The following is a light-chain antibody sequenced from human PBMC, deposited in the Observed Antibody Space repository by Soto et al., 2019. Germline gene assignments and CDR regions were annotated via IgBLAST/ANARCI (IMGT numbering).Light chain of an antibody. CDR2: AAS. CDR1: QTVSSN. CDR3: QQYNNWPQT. J-gene: IGKJ1*01. V-gene: IGKV3-15*01. Sequence: EIVMTQSPATLSVSPGERSTLSCRASQTVSSNYLAWYQQKPGQAPRLLIYAASTRATGIPARFSGSGSGTDFTLTISGLQSEDFAVYYCQQYNNWPQTFGQGTKVDIK.